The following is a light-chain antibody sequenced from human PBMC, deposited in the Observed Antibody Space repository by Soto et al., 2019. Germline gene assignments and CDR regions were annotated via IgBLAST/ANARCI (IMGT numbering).Light chain of an antibody. CDR1: QSISSY. CDR2: AAS. Sequence: DIQMTQSPSSLSASVGDRVTITCRASQSISSYLNWYQQKPGKAPKLLIYAASSWDSGVPSRFSGSGSGTEFTLTISSLQPEDFATYYCQQCNNTPITFGQGTRLEIK. CDR3: QQCNNTPIT. V-gene: IGKV1-39*01. J-gene: IGKJ5*01.